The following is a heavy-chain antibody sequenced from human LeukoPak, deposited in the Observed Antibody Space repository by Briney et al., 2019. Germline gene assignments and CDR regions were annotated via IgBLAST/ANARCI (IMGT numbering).Heavy chain of an antibody. CDR3: AKERCGGDCYQDY. V-gene: IGHV3-30*18. D-gene: IGHD2-21*02. J-gene: IGHJ4*02. CDR1: GFTFSSYG. Sequence: PGGSLRLSCAASGFTFSSYGMHWVRQAPGKGLEWVAVISYDGSNKYYADSVKGRFTISRDNSKNTLYLQMNSPRAEDTAVYYCAKERCGGDCYQDYWGQGTLVTVSS. CDR2: ISYDGSNK.